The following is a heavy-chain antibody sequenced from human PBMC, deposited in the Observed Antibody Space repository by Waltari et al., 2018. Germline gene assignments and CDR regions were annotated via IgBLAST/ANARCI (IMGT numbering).Heavy chain of an antibody. D-gene: IGHD3-10*01. CDR1: GFALNHYG. CDR3: ARDVVRGVPVGGYNGLDV. V-gene: IGHV3-33*01. Sequence: QVQLVESGGGVVQPGGSLRLSCAASGFALNHYGIYWVRQAPGMGLDWSPLTWYDGSNIYYRDAVKGRFTITRDDTKNTLYLEMKSLRADDTAVYYCARDVVRGVPVGGYNGLDVWGQGTTVTVSS. J-gene: IGHJ6*02. CDR2: TWYDGSNI.